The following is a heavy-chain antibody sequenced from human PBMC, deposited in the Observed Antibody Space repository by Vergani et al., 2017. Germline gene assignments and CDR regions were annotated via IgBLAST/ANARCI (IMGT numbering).Heavy chain of an antibody. Sequence: QVQLVQSGAEVKKPGSSVKVSCKASGGTFSSYTISWVRQVPGQGLEWMGRIIPILGIANYAQKFQGRVTITADKSTSTAYMELSSLRSEDTAVYYCARTPYYDQTYYFDYWGQGTLVTVSS. CDR1: GGTFSSYT. CDR3: ARTPYYDQTYYFDY. J-gene: IGHJ4*02. CDR2: IIPILGIA. D-gene: IGHD3-3*01. V-gene: IGHV1-69*02.